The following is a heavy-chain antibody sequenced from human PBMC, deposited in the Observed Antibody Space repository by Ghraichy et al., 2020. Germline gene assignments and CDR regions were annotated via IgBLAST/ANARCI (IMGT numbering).Heavy chain of an antibody. CDR3: ARDLSGRFHQ. J-gene: IGHJ1*01. Sequence: SETLSLTCAISEDSVSSNSAAWNWIRQSPSRGLEWLGRTYYRSKWYNDFAVSMESRITFNPDTSKNQVSLQLKYVTPEDTALYYCARDLSGRFHQWGQGTLVTVSS. V-gene: IGHV6-1*01. CDR2: TYYRSKWYN. CDR1: EDSVSSNSAA. D-gene: IGHD1-26*01.